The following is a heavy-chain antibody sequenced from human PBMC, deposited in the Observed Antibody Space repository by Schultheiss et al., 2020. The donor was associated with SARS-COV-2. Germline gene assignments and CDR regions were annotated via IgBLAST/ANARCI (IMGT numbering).Heavy chain of an antibody. CDR3: ARDPISSSFSRGHV. V-gene: IGHV3-7*01. Sequence: GGSLRLSCAASGFTFSSYAMHWVRQAPGKGLEWVANIKQDGSEKYYVDSVKGRFTISRDNAKNSLYLQMNSLRAEDTAVYYCARDPISSSFSRGHVWGQGTTVTVSS. J-gene: IGHJ6*02. CDR1: GFTFSSYA. CDR2: IKQDGSEK. D-gene: IGHD6-6*01.